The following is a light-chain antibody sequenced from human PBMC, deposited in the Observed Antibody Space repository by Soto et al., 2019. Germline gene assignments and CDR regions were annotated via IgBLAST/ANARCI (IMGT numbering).Light chain of an antibody. Sequence: EIVLTQSPGTLSLSPGERATLSCRASQSVSSNYLAWYQQKPGQAPRLLIYGASRRATGIPDRLSGSGSGTDFTLTISRLETEDFAVYYCQQYGSSPLTFGGGTKVEIK. V-gene: IGKV3-20*01. CDR1: QSVSSNY. J-gene: IGKJ4*01. CDR3: QQYGSSPLT. CDR2: GAS.